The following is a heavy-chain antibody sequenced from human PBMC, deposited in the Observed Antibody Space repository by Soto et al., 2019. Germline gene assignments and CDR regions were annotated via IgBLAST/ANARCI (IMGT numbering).Heavy chain of an antibody. Sequence: PGESLKISCKGSGYSFTSHWIGWVRQMPGKGLEWMGIIYPGDSDTRYSPSFQGQVSISADKSISTAYLQWSSLKASDTAMYYCTRLNYYDSSGYPAYDAFDIWGQGTIVTVSS. J-gene: IGHJ3*02. CDR1: GYSFTSHW. CDR2: IYPGDSDT. CDR3: TRLNYYDSSGYPAYDAFDI. D-gene: IGHD3-22*01. V-gene: IGHV5-51*01.